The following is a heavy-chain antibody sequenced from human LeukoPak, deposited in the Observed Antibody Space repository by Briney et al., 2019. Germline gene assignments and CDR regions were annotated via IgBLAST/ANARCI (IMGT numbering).Heavy chain of an antibody. CDR2: ISSTSSII. J-gene: IGHJ3*02. CDR3: VRESSYAFNI. V-gene: IGHV3-48*02. CDR1: GFTFSSYE. Sequence: GGSLRLSCAASGFTFSSYEMNWVRQAPGKGLEWVSYISSTSSIISYVDSVRGRFTISRDNAKNSLYLQMNSLRDEDTAVYYCVRESSYAFNIWGQGTMVTVSS.